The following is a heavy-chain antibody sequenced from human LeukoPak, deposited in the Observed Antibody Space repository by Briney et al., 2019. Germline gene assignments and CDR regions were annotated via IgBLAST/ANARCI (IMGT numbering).Heavy chain of an antibody. D-gene: IGHD1-26*01. Sequence: GGSLRLSCAASGFIFSSYTMNWVRQAPGKGLEWVSSISPTSDYIYYADSLQGRFTVSRDNAKNSLYLQMNSLRAEDTAVYYCAKAGSIKFDYWGQGTLVTVSS. J-gene: IGHJ4*02. CDR1: GFIFSSYT. CDR3: AKAGSIKFDY. CDR2: ISPTSDYI. V-gene: IGHV3-21*04.